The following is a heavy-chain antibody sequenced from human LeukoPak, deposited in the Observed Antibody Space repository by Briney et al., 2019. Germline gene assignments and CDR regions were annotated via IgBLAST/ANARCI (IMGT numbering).Heavy chain of an antibody. D-gene: IGHD6-13*01. CDR2: ISYDGSNK. J-gene: IGHJ4*02. CDR1: GFTFSSYA. CDR3: ARDALVQSPTFDY. Sequence: GGSLRLSCAASGFTFSSYAMHWVRQAPGKGLEWVAVISYDGSNKYYADSVKGRSTISRDNSKNTLYLQMNSLRAEDTAVYYCARDALVQSPTFDYWGQGTLVTVSS. V-gene: IGHV3-30*04.